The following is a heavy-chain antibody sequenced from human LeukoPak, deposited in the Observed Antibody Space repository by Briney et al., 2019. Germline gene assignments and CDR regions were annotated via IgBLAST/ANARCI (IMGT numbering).Heavy chain of an antibody. CDR1: GFTFSSYG. J-gene: IGHJ4*02. V-gene: IGHV3-33*01. CDR3: ARGRWFGELQWPFDY. CDR2: IWYDGSNK. D-gene: IGHD3-10*01. Sequence: GGSLRLSCAASGFTFSSYGMHWVRQAPGKGLEWVAVIWYDGSNKYYADSVKGRFTIPRDNSKNTLYLQMNSLRAEDTAVYYCARGRWFGELQWPFDYWGQGTLVTVSS.